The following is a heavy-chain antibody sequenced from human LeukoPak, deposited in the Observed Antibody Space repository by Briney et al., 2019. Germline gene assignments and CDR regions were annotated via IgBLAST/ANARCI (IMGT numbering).Heavy chain of an antibody. CDR2: INPNSGGT. Sequence: ASVKVSCKASVYTFTGYYMHWVRQAPGQGLEWMGWINPNSGGTNYAQKFQGRVTMTRDTSISTAYMELSRLRSDDTAVYYCARVRDRITMVRGVIMLDYWGQGTLVTVSS. J-gene: IGHJ4*02. D-gene: IGHD3-10*01. CDR1: VYTFTGYY. CDR3: ARVRDRITMVRGVIMLDY. V-gene: IGHV1-2*02.